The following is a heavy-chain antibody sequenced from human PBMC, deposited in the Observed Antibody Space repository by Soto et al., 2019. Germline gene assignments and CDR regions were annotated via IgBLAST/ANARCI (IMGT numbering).Heavy chain of an antibody. CDR1: GYTFTTYG. CDR2: ISAYNGNT. CDR3: ARGSQDYFGSGTYYRFGH. Sequence: QVQLVQSGAEVKKPGASVKVSCKASGYTFTTYGINWVRQAPGQGLEWMGWISAYNGNTNYAQKLQGRVTMTTDTSTSTAYMELRSLRSDDTAVYYCARGSQDYFGSGTYYRFGHWGQGTLVTVSS. J-gene: IGHJ5*02. D-gene: IGHD3-10*01. V-gene: IGHV1-18*01.